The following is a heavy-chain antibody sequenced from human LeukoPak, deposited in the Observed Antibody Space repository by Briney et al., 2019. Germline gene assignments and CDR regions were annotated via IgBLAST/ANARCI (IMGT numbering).Heavy chain of an antibody. CDR2: ISAYNGNT. CDR1: GYTFTSYG. J-gene: IGHJ6*03. V-gene: IGHV1-18*01. CDR3: ARRVYCSSISCHHYHYYMDV. D-gene: IGHD2-2*01. Sequence: ASVKVSCKASGYTFTSYGISWVRQAPGQGLEWMGWISAYNGNTNYAQKLQGRVTMTTDTSTSTAYMELSSLRSEDTAVYYCARRVYCSSISCHHYHYYMDVWGTGTTVTVSS.